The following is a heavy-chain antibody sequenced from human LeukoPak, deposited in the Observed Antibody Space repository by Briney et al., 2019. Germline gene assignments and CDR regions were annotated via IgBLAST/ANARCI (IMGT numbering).Heavy chain of an antibody. CDR2: IYDSGST. CDR3: ARGLRLGILRSYGMDV. D-gene: IGHD3-9*01. J-gene: IGHJ6*02. CDR1: GGSIRSSYYY. V-gene: IGHV4-39*01. Sequence: SETLSLTCTVSGGSIRSSYYYWGWIRQPPGKGLEWIGSIYDSGSTYYNPSLKSRVTISVDTSKNQFSLKLSPVTAADTAVYYCARGLRLGILRSYGMDVWGQGTTVTVSS.